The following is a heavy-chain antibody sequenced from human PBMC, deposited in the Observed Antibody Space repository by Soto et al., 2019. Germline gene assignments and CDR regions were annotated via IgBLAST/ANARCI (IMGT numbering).Heavy chain of an antibody. Sequence: GGSLRLSCAASGFTFSSYWMHWVRQAPGKGLVWVSRINSDGSSTSYADSVKGRFTISRDNAKNTLYLQMNSLRAEDTAVYYCARGYCSGGSCYDRSGDWFDPWGQGTLVTVSS. CDR1: GFTFSSYW. V-gene: IGHV3-74*01. D-gene: IGHD2-15*01. CDR3: ARGYCSGGSCYDRSGDWFDP. CDR2: INSDGSST. J-gene: IGHJ5*02.